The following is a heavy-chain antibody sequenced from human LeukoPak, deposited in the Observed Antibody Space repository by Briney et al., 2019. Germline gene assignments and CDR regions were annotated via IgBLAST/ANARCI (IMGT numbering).Heavy chain of an antibody. CDR3: AREGVEMATIPAFDI. Sequence: ASVKVSCKTSGYTFTGYYMHWVRQAPGQGLEWMGWINPNSGGTNYAQKFQGRVTMTRDTSISTAYMELSSLRSEDTAVYYCAREGVEMATIPAFDIWGQGTMVTVSS. J-gene: IGHJ3*02. V-gene: IGHV1-2*02. CDR2: INPNSGGT. D-gene: IGHD5-24*01. CDR1: GYTFTGYY.